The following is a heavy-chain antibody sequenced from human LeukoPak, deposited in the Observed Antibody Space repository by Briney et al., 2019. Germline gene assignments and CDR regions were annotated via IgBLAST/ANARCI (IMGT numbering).Heavy chain of an antibody. J-gene: IGHJ4*02. CDR1: GFTFDDCT. CDR3: AKGLVGTTTFMDY. CDR2: IGWNSGSI. D-gene: IGHD1-26*01. V-gene: IGHV3-9*01. Sequence: GRSLRLSCAASGFTFDDCTMHWVRQAPGKGLEWVSSIGWNSGSIAYADSVKGRFTISRDNAKNSLFLQMNSLRAEDTALYYCAKGLVGTTTFMDYWGQGTLVTVSS.